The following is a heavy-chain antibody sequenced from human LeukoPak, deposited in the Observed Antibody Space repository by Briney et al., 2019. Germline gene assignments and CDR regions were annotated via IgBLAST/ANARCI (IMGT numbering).Heavy chain of an antibody. D-gene: IGHD3-3*01. Sequence: PGGSLRLSCAASGFSFSTFVMHWVRQAPGKGLEWVAVISYDGSNKYYADSVKGRFTISRDNSKNTLYLQMNSLRAEDTAVYYCARGHAIFGVTAAPYYYYGMDVWGQGTTVTVSS. CDR2: ISYDGSNK. V-gene: IGHV3-30*19. CDR1: GFSFSTFV. J-gene: IGHJ6*02. CDR3: ARGHAIFGVTAAPYYYYGMDV.